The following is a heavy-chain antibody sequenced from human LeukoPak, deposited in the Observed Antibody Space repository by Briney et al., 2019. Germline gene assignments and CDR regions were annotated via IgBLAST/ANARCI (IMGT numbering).Heavy chain of an antibody. Sequence: SETLSLTCAVYGGSFSDYDWSWVRQAPGKGLEWIGEINHSGSTNYNPSLKSRVTISVDTSKNQFSLKLSSVTAADTAVYYCARGPTKGRWGQGTLVTVSS. J-gene: IGHJ4*02. D-gene: IGHD3-10*01. CDR2: INHSGST. V-gene: IGHV4-34*01. CDR3: ARGPTKGR. CDR1: GGSFSDYD.